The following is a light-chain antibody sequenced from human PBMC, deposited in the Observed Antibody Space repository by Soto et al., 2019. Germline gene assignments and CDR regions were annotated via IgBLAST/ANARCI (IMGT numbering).Light chain of an antibody. Sequence: EIVLTQSPGTLSFSTGERATLSFRASQSVSSSYLAWYQQKPGQAPRLLIYGAASRATGIPDRFSGSGSGTDFTLTISRLEPEDFAVYYCQQYGSSPGTFGQGTKVDI. CDR2: GAA. CDR1: QSVSSSY. V-gene: IGKV3-20*01. J-gene: IGKJ1*01. CDR3: QQYGSSPGT.